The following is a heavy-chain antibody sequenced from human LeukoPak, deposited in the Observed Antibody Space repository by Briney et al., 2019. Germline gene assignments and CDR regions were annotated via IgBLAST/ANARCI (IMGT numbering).Heavy chain of an antibody. CDR1: GYSISSGYY. Sequence: SETLSLTCTVSGYSISSGYYWGWIRQPPGKGLEWIGSIYHSGSTYYNPSLKSRVTISVDTSKNQCSLKLSSVTAADTAVYYCARDVGIAVALSYNWFDPWGQGTLVTVSS. J-gene: IGHJ5*02. CDR3: ARDVGIAVALSYNWFDP. V-gene: IGHV4-38-2*02. D-gene: IGHD6-19*01. CDR2: IYHSGST.